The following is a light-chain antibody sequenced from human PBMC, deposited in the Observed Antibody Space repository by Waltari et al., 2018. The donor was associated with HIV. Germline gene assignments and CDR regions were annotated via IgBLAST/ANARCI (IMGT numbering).Light chain of an antibody. V-gene: IGLV1-51*02. CDR3: GSWDSSLSAGV. CDR2: QNN. Sequence: QSVLTQPPSVSAAPGQKVTISCSGSSSNIGKNYGAWYQQLPGTAPKLLIYQNNKRPSGIPDRFSGSKSGTSVTLDITELQTGDEADYYCGSWDSSLSAGVFGGGTKLTVL. J-gene: IGLJ2*01. CDR1: SSNIGKNY.